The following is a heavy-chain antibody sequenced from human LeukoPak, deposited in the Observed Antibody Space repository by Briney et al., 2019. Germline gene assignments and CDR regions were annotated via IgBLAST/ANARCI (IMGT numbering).Heavy chain of an antibody. D-gene: IGHD3-22*01. V-gene: IGHV3-9*01. Sequence: GRSLRLSCAASGFTFDDYAMHWVRQAPGKGLEWVSGISWNSGSIGYADSVKGRFTISRDNAKNSLNLQMNSLRAEDTALYYCAKAFDYYDSSGPFDYWGQGTLVTVSS. CDR3: AKAFDYYDSSGPFDY. CDR2: ISWNSGSI. J-gene: IGHJ4*02. CDR1: GFTFDDYA.